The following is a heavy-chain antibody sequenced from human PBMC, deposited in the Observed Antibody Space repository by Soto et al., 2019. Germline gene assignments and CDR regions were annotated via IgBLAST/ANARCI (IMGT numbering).Heavy chain of an antibody. CDR1: GYTFTSYY. CDR2: INPSGGST. J-gene: IGHJ6*02. Sequence: GGSVKVSCKASGYTFTSYYIHWVRQAPGQRLEWKGIINPSGGSTSYAQKFQGRVTMTRDTSTSTVYMELSSLRSEDTAVYYCARDLTDIVVAPAEDYYYYYGMDVWGQGTTVTVSS. V-gene: IGHV1-46*01. D-gene: IGHD2-2*01. CDR3: ARDLTDIVVAPAEDYYYYYGMDV.